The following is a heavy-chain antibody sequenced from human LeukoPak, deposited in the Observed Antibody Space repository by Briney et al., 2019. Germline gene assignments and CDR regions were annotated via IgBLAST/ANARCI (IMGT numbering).Heavy chain of an antibody. Sequence: GGSLRLSCAASGFDFSDYTNNWVRQAPGKGLEWLSSISGNSRYIYYADSVKGRLTVSRDNAKNSVYLQMNNLRGEDSAVYYCARDGLGSYDFWGQGTLVTVSS. CDR1: GFDFSDYT. J-gene: IGHJ4*02. D-gene: IGHD3-10*01. CDR2: ISGNSRYI. CDR3: ARDGLGSYDF. V-gene: IGHV3-21*01.